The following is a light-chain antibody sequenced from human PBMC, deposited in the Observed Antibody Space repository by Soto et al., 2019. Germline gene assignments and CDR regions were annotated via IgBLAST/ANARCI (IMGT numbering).Light chain of an antibody. V-gene: IGKV3-11*01. Sequence: ETVLTQSPATLSLSPGERATLSCRASQSISIYLAWYQQKPGQAPRLLIYDASNRATGIPARFSGSGSGTDFPLTISSLEPEDSAVYYCQQRSDWPPLTFGGGTKVVIK. CDR2: DAS. J-gene: IGKJ4*01. CDR1: QSISIY. CDR3: QQRSDWPPLT.